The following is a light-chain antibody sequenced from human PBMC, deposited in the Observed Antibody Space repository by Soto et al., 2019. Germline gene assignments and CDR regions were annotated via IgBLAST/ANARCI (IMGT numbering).Light chain of an antibody. Sequence: ILMTQSPATLSVSPGERATLSCRASQSVSNNLARYQQKPGQAPRLLIYDASTRATANPARFSGSGSVTEFTLTISGLQSEDFPVYYFQQYNNWPSWTFGQGTKVEIK. CDR2: DAS. V-gene: IGKV3-15*01. J-gene: IGKJ1*01. CDR1: QSVSNN. CDR3: QQYNNWPSWT.